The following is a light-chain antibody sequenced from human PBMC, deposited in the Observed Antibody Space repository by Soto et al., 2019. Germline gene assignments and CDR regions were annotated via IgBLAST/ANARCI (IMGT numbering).Light chain of an antibody. J-gene: IGKJ1*01. CDR1: QSINTY. Sequence: DIQTTQSPPSLSASMGYRITITCLASQSINTYLNWYQQKPGNAPKLLIYAASSLQSGVPSRFSGNGSGTDFTLSISSLRPEDFATYYCQQSYRTPWTFGPGTKVDLK. V-gene: IGKV1-39*01. CDR3: QQSYRTPWT. CDR2: AAS.